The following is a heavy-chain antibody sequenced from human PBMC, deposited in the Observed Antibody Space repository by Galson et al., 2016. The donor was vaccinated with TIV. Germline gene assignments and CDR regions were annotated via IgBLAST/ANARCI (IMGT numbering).Heavy chain of an antibody. D-gene: IGHD2-2*01. CDR1: GFTVTSNY. CDR2: IYSGGST. V-gene: IGHV3-53*01. CDR3: ARGRGYCSSTSCYVSHFDY. Sequence: RLSCAASGFTVTSNYMSWVRQAPGKGLEWVSVIYSGGSTYYADSVKGRFTISRDNSKNTLYLQMNSLRAEDTAVYYCARGRGYCSSTSCYVSHFDYWGQGTLVTVSS. J-gene: IGHJ4*02.